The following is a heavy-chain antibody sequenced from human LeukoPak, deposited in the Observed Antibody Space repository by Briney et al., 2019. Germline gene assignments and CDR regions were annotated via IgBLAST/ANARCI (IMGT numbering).Heavy chain of an antibody. CDR2: IYNSVST. CDR1: GGSISSSSYY. CDR3: ARGIAAGTRGFDY. D-gene: IGHD6-13*01. J-gene: IGHJ4*02. V-gene: IGHV4-61*01. Sequence: SETLSLTCTVSGGSISSSSYYWSWIRQPPGKGLEWIGYIYNSVSTNYNPSLNTRVTISVDTSKNQFSLKLNSVTAADTAAYYCARGIAAGTRGFDYWGQGTLVTVSS.